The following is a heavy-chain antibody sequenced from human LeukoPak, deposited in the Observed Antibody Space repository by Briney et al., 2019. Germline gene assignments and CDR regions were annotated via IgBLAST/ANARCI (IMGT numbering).Heavy chain of an antibody. CDR2: ISYDRGNK. Sequence: GGSLRLSCAASGFTSSNHAMHWVRQPPGEGLEWVAFISYDRGNKDYADSVKGRFTISRDNSKNTLYLQMNSLRAEDTAVYYCARDAKGWGGTPPPYWYFDLWGRGTLVTVSS. CDR3: ARDAKGWGGTPPPYWYFDL. J-gene: IGHJ2*01. D-gene: IGHD7-27*01. CDR1: GFTSSNHA. V-gene: IGHV3-30*04.